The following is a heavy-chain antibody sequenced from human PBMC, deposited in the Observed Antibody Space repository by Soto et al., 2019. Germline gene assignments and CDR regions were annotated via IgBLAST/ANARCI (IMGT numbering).Heavy chain of an antibody. CDR3: ARYLPIQGTTLHYYREV. V-gene: IGHV3-64*01. CDR1: GFTFSSYA. J-gene: IGHJ6*03. CDR2: ISSNGGST. Sequence: GGSLRLSCAASGFTFSSYAMHWVRQAPGKGLEYVSAISSNGGSTYYANSVKGRFTISRDNSKNTLYLQMGSLRAEDMAVYYCARYLPIQGTTLHYYREVGEKGTTVTVSS. D-gene: IGHD1-1*01.